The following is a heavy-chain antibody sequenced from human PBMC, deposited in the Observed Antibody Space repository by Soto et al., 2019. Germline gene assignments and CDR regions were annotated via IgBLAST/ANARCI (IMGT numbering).Heavy chain of an antibody. V-gene: IGHV3-48*02. CDR1: GFTFSSYS. Sequence: LRPSCAASGFTFSSYSMNWVRQAPGKGLEWVSYISSSSSTIYYADSVEGRFTISRDNAKNSLYLQMNSLRDEATAVYYCASALTTVTPNYSDYWGQGTLATVTS. D-gene: IGHD4-17*01. CDR2: ISSSSSTI. CDR3: ASALTTVTPNYSDY. J-gene: IGHJ4*02.